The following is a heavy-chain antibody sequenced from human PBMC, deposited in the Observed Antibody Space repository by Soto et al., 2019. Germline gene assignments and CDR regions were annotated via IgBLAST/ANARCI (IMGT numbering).Heavy chain of an antibody. CDR3: AKSHDASGQPFPLFGP. V-gene: IGHV1-2*02. CDR1: GYTFTGYY. CDR2: INPKTGAT. Sequence: ASVKVSCKASGYTFTGYYIHWVRQAPGQGLEWVGWINPKTGATNFAQRFQGRVTMTRDTSITTAYMDLSSLTSDDTATYYCAKSHDASGQPFPLFGPWGQGNPVTVSS. J-gene: IGHJ5*02. D-gene: IGHD3-3*01.